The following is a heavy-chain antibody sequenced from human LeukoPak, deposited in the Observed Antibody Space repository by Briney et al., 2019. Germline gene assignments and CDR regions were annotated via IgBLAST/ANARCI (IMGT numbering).Heavy chain of an antibody. CDR3: ARVIRVPYYYDSSAIRPPFDI. V-gene: IGHV1-18*01. D-gene: IGHD3-22*01. CDR1: GYTFTSYG. J-gene: IGHJ3*02. Sequence: GESLKISCKASGYTFTSYGISWVRQAPGQGLEWMGWISAYNGNTNYAQKLQGRVTMTTDTSTSTAYMGLRSLRSDDTAVYYCARVIRVPYYYDSSAIRPPFDIWGQGTMVTVSS. CDR2: ISAYNGNT.